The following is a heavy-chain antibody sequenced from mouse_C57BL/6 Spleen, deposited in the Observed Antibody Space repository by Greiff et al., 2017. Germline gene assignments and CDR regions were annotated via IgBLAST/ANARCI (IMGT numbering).Heavy chain of an antibody. Sequence: EVKVIESGGGLVQPGGSLKLSCAASGFDFSRYWMSWVRRAPGKGLEWIGEINPDSSTINYAPSLKDKFIISRDNAKNTLYLQMSKVRSEDTALYDGARGGDFDGFAYWGQGTLVTVSA. V-gene: IGHV4-1*01. CDR1: GFDFSRYW. J-gene: IGHJ3*01. CDR3: ARGGDFDGFAY. CDR2: INPDSSTI. D-gene: IGHD2-4*01.